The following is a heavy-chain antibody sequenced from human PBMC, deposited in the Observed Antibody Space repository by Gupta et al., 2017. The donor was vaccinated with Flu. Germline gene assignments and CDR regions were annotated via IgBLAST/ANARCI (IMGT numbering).Heavy chain of an antibody. CDR1: GYTFTDYH. CDR3: ARSVVTYCGGDCFSIYYYYGMDV. V-gene: IGHV1-2*02. Sequence: QVQLVQSGAEVKRPGASVRVSCKASGYTFTDYHMHWVRQAPGQGLAWMGWINPNSGATNYAQSFQGRVTMTRDTSINTAYMELSTLNSDDTAVYYCARSVVTYCGGDCFSIYYYYGMDVWGQGTTVTVSS. J-gene: IGHJ6*02. CDR2: INPNSGAT. D-gene: IGHD2-21*02.